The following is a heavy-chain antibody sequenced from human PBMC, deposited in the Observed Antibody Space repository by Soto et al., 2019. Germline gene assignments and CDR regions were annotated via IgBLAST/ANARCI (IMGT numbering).Heavy chain of an antibody. CDR3: ARSPLGYAYLRQTWREVGDSFDL. CDR1: GASLGGFH. CDR2: LIHGGST. D-gene: IGHD3-16*01. Sequence: LSLTCAIYGASLGGFHWTWLRQAPGKGLEWIGELIHGGSTNYNPSLKSRVSFSLDTSKDQFSLHLMSVTAADTAVYYCARSPLGYAYLRQTWREVGDSFDLWGPGTMLTVSS. J-gene: IGHJ3*01. V-gene: IGHV4-34*12.